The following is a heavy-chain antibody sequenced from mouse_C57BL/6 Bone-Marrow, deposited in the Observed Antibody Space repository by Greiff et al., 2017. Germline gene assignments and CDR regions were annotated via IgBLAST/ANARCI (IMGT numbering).Heavy chain of an antibody. CDR3: AGLLRFYCYFDV. D-gene: IGHD2-3*01. CDR2: IYPRSGNT. V-gene: IGHV1-81*01. Sequence: VHLVESGAELARPGASVKLSCKASGYTFTSYGISWVKQRTGQGLEWIGEIYPRSGNTYDNEKFKGKATLTADKSSSTAYMERRSLTSEDSAVYFCAGLLRFYCYFDVWGTGTTVTVSS. J-gene: IGHJ1*03. CDR1: GYTFTSYG.